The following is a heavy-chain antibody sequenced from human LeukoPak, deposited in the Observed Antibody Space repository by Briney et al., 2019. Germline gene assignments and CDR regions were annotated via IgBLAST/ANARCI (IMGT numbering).Heavy chain of an antibody. D-gene: IGHD3-3*01. J-gene: IGHJ4*02. V-gene: IGHV3-7*01. CDR2: IKQDGSAK. CDR3: AGGQGFLIDY. CDR1: GLTFSNYA. Sequence: GGSLRLSCAASGLTFSNYAMSWVRQAPGKGLEWVANIKQDGSAKYYVDSVKGRLTISRDNAKSLLYLQMNSLRAEDAAVYYCAGGQGFLIDYWGQGTLVTVSS.